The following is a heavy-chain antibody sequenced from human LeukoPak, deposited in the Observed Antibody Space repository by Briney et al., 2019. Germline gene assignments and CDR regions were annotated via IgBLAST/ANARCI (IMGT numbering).Heavy chain of an antibody. Sequence: SETLSLTCTVSGYSNSSGYYWGGIRQPPGKGLEWIGSIYHSGSTYYNPSLKSRVTISVDTSKNQFSLKLSSVTAADTAVYYCARVADIVFDYWGQGTLVTVSS. V-gene: IGHV4-38-2*02. CDR3: ARVADIVFDY. J-gene: IGHJ4*02. D-gene: IGHD3-16*02. CDR1: GYSNSSGYY. CDR2: IYHSGST.